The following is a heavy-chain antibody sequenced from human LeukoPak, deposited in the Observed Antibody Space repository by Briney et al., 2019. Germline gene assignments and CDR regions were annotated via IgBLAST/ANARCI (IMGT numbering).Heavy chain of an antibody. J-gene: IGHJ6*03. CDR1: GGSISSSSYY. Sequence: EPSETLSLTCTVSGGSISSSSYYWGWIRQPPGKGLEWIGSIYYSGSTYYNPSLKSQVTISVDTTKNQFSLKLSSVTAADAAVYYCARHSSSRTFYYYYMDVWGKGTTVTVSS. CDR2: IYYSGST. CDR3: ARHSSSRTFYYYYMDV. V-gene: IGHV4-39*01.